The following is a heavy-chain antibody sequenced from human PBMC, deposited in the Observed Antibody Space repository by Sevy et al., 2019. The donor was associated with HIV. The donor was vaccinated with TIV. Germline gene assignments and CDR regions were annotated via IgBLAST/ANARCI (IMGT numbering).Heavy chain of an antibody. Sequence: GGSLRLSCAASGFTFSSYGMHWVRQAPGKGLEWVAVIWNDRSNKHYADSVKGRFTISRHNSKNTLYLQMNSLRAEDTAVYYCASRPNNYYDSSGSSGDDAFDIWGQGTMVTVSS. CDR3: ASRPNNYYDSSGSSGDDAFDI. J-gene: IGHJ3*02. CDR1: GFTFSSYG. V-gene: IGHV3-33*01. CDR2: IWNDRSNK. D-gene: IGHD3-22*01.